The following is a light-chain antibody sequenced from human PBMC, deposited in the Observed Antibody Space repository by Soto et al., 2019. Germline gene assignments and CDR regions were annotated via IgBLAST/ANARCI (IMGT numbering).Light chain of an antibody. Sequence: QSVLTQPASVSGSPGQSITISCTGTSSDVGGYDFVSWYQHHPGKAPRLMIYDVSHRPSGVSDRFSASKSGNTASLTISGLLAEDEADYYCSSYTSTSTLHYVFGTGTKVTVL. CDR2: DVS. CDR1: SSDVGGYDF. J-gene: IGLJ1*01. V-gene: IGLV2-14*03. CDR3: SSYTSTSTLHYV.